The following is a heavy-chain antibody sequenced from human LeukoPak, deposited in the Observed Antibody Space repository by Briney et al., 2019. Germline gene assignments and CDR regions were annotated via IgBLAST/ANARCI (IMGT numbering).Heavy chain of an antibody. CDR2: INPSGGST. CDR1: GYTFTGYY. V-gene: IGHV1-46*01. Sequence: ASMKVSCKASGYTFTGYYMHWVRQAPGQGLEWMGIINPSGGSTSYAQKFQGRVTMTRDTSISTAYMELSRLRSDDTAVYYCARDTDTAMVKDAFDIWGQGTMVTVSS. CDR3: ARDTDTAMVKDAFDI. D-gene: IGHD5-18*01. J-gene: IGHJ3*02.